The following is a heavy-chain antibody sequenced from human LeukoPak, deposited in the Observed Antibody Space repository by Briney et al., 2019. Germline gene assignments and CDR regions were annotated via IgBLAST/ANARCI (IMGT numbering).Heavy chain of an antibody. CDR2: INSDGSST. D-gene: IGHD6-13*01. J-gene: IGHJ3*02. Sequence: GGSLRLSCAASGFTFSSYWMHWVRQAPGKGLVWVSRINSDGSSTSCADSVKGRFTISRDNAKNTLYLQMNSLRAEDTAVYYCARSTPGTRDAFDIWGQGTMVTVSS. V-gene: IGHV3-74*01. CDR1: GFTFSSYW. CDR3: ARSTPGTRDAFDI.